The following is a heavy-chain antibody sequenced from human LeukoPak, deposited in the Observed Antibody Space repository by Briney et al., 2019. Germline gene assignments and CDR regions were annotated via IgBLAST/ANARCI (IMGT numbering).Heavy chain of an antibody. CDR2: INPNSGGT. CDR1: GYTFTGYY. CDR3: ARTPQENDFWSGYYGMDV. Sequence: GASVKVSCMASGYTFTGYYMRWVRQAPGQGLEWMGWINPNSGGTNYAQKFQGRVTMTRDTSISTAYMELSRLRSDDTAVYYCARTPQENDFWSGYYGMDVWGQGTTVTVSS. J-gene: IGHJ6*02. V-gene: IGHV1-2*02. D-gene: IGHD3-3*01.